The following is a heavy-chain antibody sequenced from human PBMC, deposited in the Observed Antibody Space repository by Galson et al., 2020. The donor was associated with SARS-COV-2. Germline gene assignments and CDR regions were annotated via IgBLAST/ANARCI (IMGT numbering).Heavy chain of an antibody. CDR3: ARFVYSSSASVY. J-gene: IGHJ4*02. D-gene: IGHD6-6*01. Sequence: KIGESLKISCKGSGYSFTNYWISWVRQMPGKGLEWMGRIDPSDSYTNYSSSFQGHVTISADKSISTAYLQWSSLKASDTAMYYCARFVYSSSASVYWGQGTLVTVAS. CDR1: GYSFTNYW. CDR2: IDPSDSYT. V-gene: IGHV5-10-1*01.